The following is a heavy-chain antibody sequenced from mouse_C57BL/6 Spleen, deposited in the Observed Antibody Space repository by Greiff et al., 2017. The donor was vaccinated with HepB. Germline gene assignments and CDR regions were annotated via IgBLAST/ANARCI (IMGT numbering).Heavy chain of an antibody. Sequence: VQLQQPGAELVKPGASVKLSCKASGYTFTSYWMQWVKQRPGQGLEWIGEIDPSDSYTNYNQKFQGKATLTVDTSSSTAYMQRSSLTSEDSAVYYCASQLRPYFDYWGQGTTLTVSS. V-gene: IGHV1-50*01. J-gene: IGHJ2*01. D-gene: IGHD3-2*02. CDR1: GYTFTSYW. CDR3: ASQLRPYFDY. CDR2: IDPSDSYT.